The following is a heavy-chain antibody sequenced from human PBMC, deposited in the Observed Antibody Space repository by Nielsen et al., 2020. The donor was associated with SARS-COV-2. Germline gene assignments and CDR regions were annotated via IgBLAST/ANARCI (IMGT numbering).Heavy chain of an antibody. CDR2: ISSSGSTI. D-gene: IGHD5-18*01. Sequence: VRQAPGKGLEWVSYISSSGSTIYYADSVKGRFTISRDNAKNSPYLQMNSLRAEDTAVYYCARDKGYSYGTNYYYYGMDVWGQGTTVTVSS. V-gene: IGHV3-48*03. J-gene: IGHJ6*02. CDR3: ARDKGYSYGTNYYYYGMDV.